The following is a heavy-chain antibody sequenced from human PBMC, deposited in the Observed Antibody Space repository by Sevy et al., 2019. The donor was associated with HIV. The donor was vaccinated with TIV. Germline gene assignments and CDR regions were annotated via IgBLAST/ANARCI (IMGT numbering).Heavy chain of an antibody. CDR2: VYSGGAT. CDR1: GFTLTNEF. J-gene: IGHJ6*02. Sequence: GGSLRLSCAVSGFTLTNEFFSWVRQAPGKGLEWVAVVYSGGATYYADSVKGRFTISRDKSKSTLYLQMKSLRAEDTAVYYCARVLCCRGGSCFSGFYYAMDVWGQGTTVTVSS. V-gene: IGHV3-53*01. CDR3: ARVLCCRGGSCFSGFYYAMDV. D-gene: IGHD2-15*01.